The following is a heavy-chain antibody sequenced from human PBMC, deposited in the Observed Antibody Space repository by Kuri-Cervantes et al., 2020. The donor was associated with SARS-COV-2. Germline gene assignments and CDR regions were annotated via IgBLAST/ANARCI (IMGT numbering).Heavy chain of an antibody. CDR3: ARDYIAAAGRSWFDP. CDR1: GYTFTSYY. D-gene: IGHD6-13*01. J-gene: IGHJ5*02. CDR2: VNPSGGST. V-gene: IGHV1-46*01. Sequence: SVKVSCKASGYTFTSYYMHWVRQAPGQGLEWMGIVNPSGGSTSYAQKFQGRVTMTRDTSTSTVYMELSSLRSEDTAVYYCARDYIAAAGRSWFDPWGQGTLVTVSS.